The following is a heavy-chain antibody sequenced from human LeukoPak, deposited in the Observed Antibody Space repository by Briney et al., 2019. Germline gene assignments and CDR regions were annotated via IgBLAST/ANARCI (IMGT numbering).Heavy chain of an antibody. CDR2: IYYTGST. Sequence: SQTLSLTCTVSGGSISSDGYYWSWIRHHPGKGLEWIGYIYYTGSTYYNPSLKSRLIISVDTSKNQFSLKLSSVTAADTAVYYCAAGGYSHGYYFDYWGQGTLVTVSS. CDR1: GGSISSDGYY. CDR3: AAGGYSHGYYFDY. V-gene: IGHV4-31*03. J-gene: IGHJ4*02. D-gene: IGHD5-18*01.